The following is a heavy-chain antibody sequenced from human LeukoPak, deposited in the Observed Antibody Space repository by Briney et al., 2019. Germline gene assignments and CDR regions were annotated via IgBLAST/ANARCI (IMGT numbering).Heavy chain of an antibody. CDR1: GYTFTGYC. CDR3: AREHLPVVVTATRHFDY. D-gene: IGHD2-21*02. J-gene: IGHJ4*02. CDR2: INPNSGRT. V-gene: IGHV1-2*02. Sequence: GASVKVSCKPSGYTFTGYCLNWVRQAPGQGLEWMGWINPNSGRTKFAQKIQDRVTMTRDTSISTAYMELSRLRSEDTAVYYCAREHLPVVVTATRHFDYWGQGTLVTVSS.